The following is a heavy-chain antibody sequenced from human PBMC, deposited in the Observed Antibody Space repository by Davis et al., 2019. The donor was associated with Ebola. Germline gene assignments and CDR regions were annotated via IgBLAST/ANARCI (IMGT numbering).Heavy chain of an antibody. CDR3: ARDYYDNSGDGFDI. V-gene: IGHV3-33*01. CDR2: IWYDGSNK. CDR1: GFTFSSYG. D-gene: IGHD3-22*01. Sequence: GESLKISCAASGFTFSSYGMHWVRQGPGKGLEWVALIWYDGSNKYYADSVKGRFTISRDNSKNTLYLQMNSRRADDTAMYYCARDYYDNSGDGFDIWGQGTMVTVSS. J-gene: IGHJ3*02.